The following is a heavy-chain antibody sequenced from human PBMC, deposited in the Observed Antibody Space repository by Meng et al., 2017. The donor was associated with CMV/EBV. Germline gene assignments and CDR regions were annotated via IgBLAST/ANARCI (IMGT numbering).Heavy chain of an antibody. Sequence: SWAASGLTLSNYVIHWIRQAPGGGLDYVSALGNDGVSKHYADSVKDRFTISRDDSTNMVYLHMGSLTTEDMAVYYCAREAGGSGRAGYFDYWGQGTLVTVSS. CDR1: GLTLSNYV. J-gene: IGHJ4*02. D-gene: IGHD6-19*01. V-gene: IGHV3-64*02. CDR2: LGNDGVSK. CDR3: AREAGGSGRAGYFDY.